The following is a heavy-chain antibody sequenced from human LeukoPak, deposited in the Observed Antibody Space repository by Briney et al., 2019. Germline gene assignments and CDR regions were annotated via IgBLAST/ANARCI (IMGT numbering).Heavy chain of an antibody. CDR1: GFIISRYS. Sequence: GGTLCFTCAASGFIISRYSMHWDRQAPGTGLVWVAVVWSDGTREYYIDSVKGRFTISRDNSKNTLYLQMNSLRADDTAVYSCARGVAENGNPNYFDPWG. D-gene: IGHD6-13*01. J-gene: IGHJ5*02. CDR3: ARGVAENGNPNYFDP. V-gene: IGHV3-33*01. CDR2: VWSDGTRE.